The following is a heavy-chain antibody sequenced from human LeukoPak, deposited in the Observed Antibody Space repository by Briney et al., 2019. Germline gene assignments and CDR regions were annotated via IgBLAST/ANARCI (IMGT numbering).Heavy chain of an antibody. CDR3: ARGEGGEQQLVLGY. CDR1: GGTFSTYA. Sequence: GASVKVSCKASGGTFSTYAISWVRQAPGQGLEWMGGIIPVFGTANYAQKFQGRVTITADESTSTAYMELSSLRSEDTAVYYCARGEGGEQQLVLGYWGQGTLVTVSS. V-gene: IGHV1-69*13. D-gene: IGHD6-13*01. CDR2: IIPVFGTA. J-gene: IGHJ4*02.